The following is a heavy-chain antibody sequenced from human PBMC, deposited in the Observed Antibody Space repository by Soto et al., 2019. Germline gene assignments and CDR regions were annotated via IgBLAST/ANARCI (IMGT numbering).Heavy chain of an antibody. Sequence: QITLKESGPTLVKPTQTLTLTCTFSGFSLSTSGVGVGWIRQPPGKALEWLALIYWDDDKRYSPSLKSRLTITKDTSKNQVVLKMTNMDPVDTATYYCALTYYYGSGRYGNRTYYGMDVWGQGTTVTVSS. CDR2: IYWDDDK. D-gene: IGHD3-10*01. V-gene: IGHV2-5*02. J-gene: IGHJ6*02. CDR1: GFSLSTSGVG. CDR3: ALTYYYGSGRYGNRTYYGMDV.